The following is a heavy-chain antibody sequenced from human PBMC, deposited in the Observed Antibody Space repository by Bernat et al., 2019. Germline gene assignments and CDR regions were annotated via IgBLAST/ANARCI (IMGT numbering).Heavy chain of an antibody. CDR3: ARTTDYGGKIRGKYYCYGMDV. Sequence: EVQLVESGGGLVQPGGSLRLSCAASGFTFSSYWMHWVRQAPGKGLVWVSRINSDGSSTSYADSVKGRFTISRDNAKNTLYLQMNSLRAEDTAVYYCARTTDYGGKIRGKYYCYGMDVWGQGTTVTVSS. J-gene: IGHJ6*02. D-gene: IGHD4-23*01. CDR1: GFTFSSYW. V-gene: IGHV3-74*01. CDR2: INSDGSST.